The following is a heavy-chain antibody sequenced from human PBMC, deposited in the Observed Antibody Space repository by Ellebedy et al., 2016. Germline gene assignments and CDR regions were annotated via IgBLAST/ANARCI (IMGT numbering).Heavy chain of an antibody. J-gene: IGHJ4*02. CDR1: GYSFTSYW. V-gene: IGHV5-10-1*01. CDR2: IDPSDSYT. D-gene: IGHD6-6*01. Sequence: GESLKISXKGSGYSFTSYWISWVRQMPGKGLEWMGRIDPSDSYTNYSPSFQGHVTISADKSISTAYLQWSSLKASDTAMYYCARQYSSSSPFDYWGQGTLVTVSS. CDR3: ARQYSSSSPFDY.